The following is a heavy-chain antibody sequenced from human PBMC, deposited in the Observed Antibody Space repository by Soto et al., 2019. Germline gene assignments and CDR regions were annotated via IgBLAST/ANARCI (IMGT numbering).Heavy chain of an antibody. J-gene: IGHJ4*02. CDR2: IYHSGST. CDR1: NGNIINLNG. CDR3: ARLNDFGGVNFGF. Sequence: LRHTNTVCNGNIINLNGRRIIRKHPGKGLEWIGEIYHSGSTNYNPSLKSRVTISVDKSKNQFSLKLSSVTAADTAFYYSARLNDFGGVNFGFWGQGTLVT. D-gene: IGHD2-21*01. V-gene: IGHV4-4*02.